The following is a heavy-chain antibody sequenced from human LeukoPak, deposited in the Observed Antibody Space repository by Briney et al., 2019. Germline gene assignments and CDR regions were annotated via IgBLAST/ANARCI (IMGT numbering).Heavy chain of an antibody. CDR3: ARILRKGFDY. CDR2: INHSGGT. CDR1: GGSISSSSYY. V-gene: IGHV4-39*07. J-gene: IGHJ4*02. Sequence: SETLSLTCTVSGGSISSSSYYWGWIRQPPGKGLEWIGEINHSGGTNYNPSLKSRVTISVDTSKNQFSLKLSSVTAADTAVYYCARILRKGFDYWGQGTLVTVSS.